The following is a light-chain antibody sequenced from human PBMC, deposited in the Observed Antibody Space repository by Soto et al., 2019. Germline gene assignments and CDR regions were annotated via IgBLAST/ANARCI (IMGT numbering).Light chain of an antibody. CDR2: AAS. Sequence: AIRMTQSPSSLSASTGDRVTITCRASQGISSYLAWYQQKPGKAPKLLIYAASTLQSGVPSRFSGSGSGTDFTLTISCLQSGDFATYYCQQYYSYPLTFGQGTKVDIK. V-gene: IGKV1-8*01. CDR3: QQYYSYPLT. J-gene: IGKJ1*01. CDR1: QGISSY.